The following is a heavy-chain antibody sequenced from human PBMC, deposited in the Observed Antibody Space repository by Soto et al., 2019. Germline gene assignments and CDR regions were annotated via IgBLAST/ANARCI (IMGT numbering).Heavy chain of an antibody. Sequence: SVKVSCKASGGTFSSYAISWVRQAPGQGLEWMGGIIPIFGTANYAQKFQGRVTITADESTSTAYMELSSLRSEDTAVYYCARANAPPGYPVYNWFDPWGQGTLVTVS. J-gene: IGHJ5*02. CDR2: IIPIFGTA. CDR1: GGTFSSYA. CDR3: ARANAPPGYPVYNWFDP. V-gene: IGHV1-69*13. D-gene: IGHD6-25*01.